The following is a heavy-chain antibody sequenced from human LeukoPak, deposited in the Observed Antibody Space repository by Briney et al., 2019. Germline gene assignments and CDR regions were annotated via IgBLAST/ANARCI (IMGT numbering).Heavy chain of an antibody. D-gene: IGHD2-8*02. CDR3: AREESGGYFDY. J-gene: IGHJ4*02. V-gene: IGHV1-46*01. CDR2: INPSAGNT. Sequence: GASVKVSCKASGYTFTSYYMHWVRQAPGQGLEWMGIINPSAGNTNYARKFQGRVTMTRDTSTSTVYMELSSLRSEDTAVYYCAREESGGYFDYWGQGTAVTVSS. CDR1: GYTFTSYY.